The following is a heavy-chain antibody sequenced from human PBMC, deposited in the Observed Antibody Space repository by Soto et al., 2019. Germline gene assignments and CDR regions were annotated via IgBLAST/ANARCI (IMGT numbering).Heavy chain of an antibody. D-gene: IGHD1-20*01. V-gene: IGHV3-74*01. CDR3: ARDLITASGGPNWYFDL. Sequence: PGGSLRLSFASSGFTFSRHWMHWVRQAPGKGLVWVARVNDDGSSTAYGDSVRGRFTISRDNAKNTLYLQMDSLKTEDTAVYYCARDLITASGGPNWYFDLWGRGTLVTAPQ. J-gene: IGHJ2*01. CDR1: GFTFSRHW. CDR2: VNDDGSST.